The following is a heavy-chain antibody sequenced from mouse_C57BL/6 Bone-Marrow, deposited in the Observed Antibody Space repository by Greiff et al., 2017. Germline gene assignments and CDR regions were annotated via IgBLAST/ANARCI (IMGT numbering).Heavy chain of an antibody. V-gene: IGHV1-53*01. CDR2: INPSNGGT. D-gene: IGHD1-1*01. CDR1: GYTFTSYW. J-gene: IGHJ3*01. Sequence: VQLQQPGTELVKPGASVKLSCKASGYTFTSYWMHWVKQRPGQGLEWIGNINPSNGGTNYNEKFKSKATLTVDKTSSTAYMQLSSLTSEDSAVYYCAGGELLRYFPLAYWGQGTLVTVSA. CDR3: AGGELLRYFPLAY.